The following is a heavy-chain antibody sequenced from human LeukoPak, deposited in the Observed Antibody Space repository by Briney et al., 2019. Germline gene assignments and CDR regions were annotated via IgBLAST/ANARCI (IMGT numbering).Heavy chain of an antibody. CDR3: AKMSGSYYRDYFDY. Sequence: GGSLRLSCAAPGFTFSSYAMSWVRQAPGKGLEWVSAISGSGGSTYYADSVKGRFTISRDNSKNTLYLQMNSLGAEDTAVYYCAKMSGSYYRDYFDYWGQGTLVTVSS. CDR1: GFTFSSYA. CDR2: ISGSGGST. V-gene: IGHV3-23*01. D-gene: IGHD1-26*01. J-gene: IGHJ4*02.